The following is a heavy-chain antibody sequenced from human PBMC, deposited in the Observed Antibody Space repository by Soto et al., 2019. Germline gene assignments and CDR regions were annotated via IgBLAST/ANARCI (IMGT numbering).Heavy chain of an antibody. CDR1: GGSIGTYY. Sequence: SETLSLTCTVSGGSIGTYYWSWIRQPPGKGLEWIGYIYYRGNTDYNPSLKSRVTISLDTSKNQFSLRLSSVTAADTAVYYCATLPPRIVVSLLPIPTWGQGILVTVSS. CDR3: ATLPPRIVVSLLPIPT. CDR2: IYYRGNT. D-gene: IGHD2-21*01. V-gene: IGHV4-59*12. J-gene: IGHJ5*02.